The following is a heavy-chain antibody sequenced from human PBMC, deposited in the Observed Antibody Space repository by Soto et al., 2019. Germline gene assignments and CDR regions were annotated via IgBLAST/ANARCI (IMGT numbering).Heavy chain of an antibody. V-gene: IGHV3-33*01. CDR2: LGDEGKKK. Sequence: QVQLVESGGGVVQPGGSRRLSCVASDFAFSNYGMHWVRQAPGKGLKGVALLGDEGKKKYYGTPVKGRFTVSRDNSKKTLYLQMNSLRVDDTGVYYCVRGGSCRGGSCYPNLDFYGDYEGFDYWGQGTLVTVSS. D-gene: IGHD2-15*01. J-gene: IGHJ4*02. CDR3: VRGGSCRGGSCYPNLDFYGDYEGFDY. CDR1: DFAFSNYG.